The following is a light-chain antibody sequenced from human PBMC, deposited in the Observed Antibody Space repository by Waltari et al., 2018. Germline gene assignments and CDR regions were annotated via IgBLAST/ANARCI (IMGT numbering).Light chain of an antibody. J-gene: IGKJ1*01. Sequence: DIQMTQSPSSVSASVGDRVTLTCRASQGIASRLAWYQQKPGKAPKLLIYDASSLHNGVPSRFSGSGSGTDFTLTIRGLQPEDFATYYCQQVNSFPRTFGQGTTVDVK. CDR2: DAS. V-gene: IGKV1-12*01. CDR3: QQVNSFPRT. CDR1: QGIASR.